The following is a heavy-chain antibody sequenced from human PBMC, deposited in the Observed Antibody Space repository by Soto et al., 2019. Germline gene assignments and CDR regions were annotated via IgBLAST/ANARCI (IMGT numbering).Heavy chain of an antibody. D-gene: IGHD1-26*01. J-gene: IGHJ4*02. V-gene: IGHV4-34*01. CDR3: ARVGWGLFDS. CDR2: INHSGST. CDR1: GGSFSGYY. Sequence: QVQLQQWGAGLLKPSETLSLTCAVYGGSFSGYYWSWIRQPPGKGLEWIGEINHSGSTNYNPSIKSRVTISVDTSKNQFALKLSSVTAADTAVYYCARVGWGLFDSWGQGTLVTVSS.